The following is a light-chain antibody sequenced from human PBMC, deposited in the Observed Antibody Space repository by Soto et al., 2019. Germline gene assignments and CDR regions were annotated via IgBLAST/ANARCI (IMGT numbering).Light chain of an antibody. CDR1: QSVRSN. J-gene: IGKJ4*01. CDR3: QQHNDWPPVT. CDR2: GAS. V-gene: IGKV3-15*01. Sequence: EIVMTQSPATLSVSPGERATLSCRASQSVRSNLAWYQQKPGQAPRLLIYGASNRATGIPARFSGSGSGTEFTLTIRSLQSEDFAVYYCQQHNDWPPVTFGGGTKVEIK.